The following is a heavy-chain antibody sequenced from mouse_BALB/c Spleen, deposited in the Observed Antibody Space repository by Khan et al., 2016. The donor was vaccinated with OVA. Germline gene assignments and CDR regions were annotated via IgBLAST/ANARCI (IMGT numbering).Heavy chain of an antibody. J-gene: IGHJ3*01. D-gene: IGHD1-3*01. CDR3: VSGCKGGFAY. V-gene: IGHV5-15*02. CDR1: GFTFSDYG. Sequence: EVELVESGGGLVQPGGSRKLSCAASGFTFSDYGMAWVRQAPGQGLEWVAIVSSLADNFYYDANVKGRFTISRENAKNTLYLEMSSLTSEDTSMDYCVSGCKGGFAYWGQGTLVTVSS. CDR2: VSSLADNF.